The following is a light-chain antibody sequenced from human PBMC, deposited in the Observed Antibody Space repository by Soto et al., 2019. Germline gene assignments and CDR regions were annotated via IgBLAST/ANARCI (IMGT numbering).Light chain of an antibody. CDR2: DVS. V-gene: IGLV2-14*01. CDR1: SSDVGGYNY. J-gene: IGLJ1*01. Sequence: QSVLTQPASVSGSPGQSITISCTGTSSDVGGYNYVSWYQQRPGKAPKLMIYDVSNRPSGVSNRFSGSKSGNTASLTISGLQAEDEADYYCSSYTSSSTLPYVFGTGTQLTVL. CDR3: SSYTSSSTLPYV.